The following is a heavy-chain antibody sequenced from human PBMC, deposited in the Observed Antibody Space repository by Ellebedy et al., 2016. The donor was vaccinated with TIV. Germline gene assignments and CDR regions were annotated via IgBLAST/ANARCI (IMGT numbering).Heavy chain of an antibody. D-gene: IGHD5-24*01. CDR1: GFIFSTYG. CDR3: GTVATTFDY. V-gene: IGHV3-30*02. J-gene: IGHJ4*02. CDR2: IWYDGGNK. Sequence: GESLKISCEASGFIFSTYGMHWVRQAPGKGLEWVAFIWYDGGNKYYADSVKGRFTISRDNSNNTLFLQMNSLRADDTAVYFCGTVATTFDYWGQGTLVTVSS.